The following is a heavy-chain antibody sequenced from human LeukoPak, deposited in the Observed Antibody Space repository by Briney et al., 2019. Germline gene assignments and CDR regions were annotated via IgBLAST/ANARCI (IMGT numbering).Heavy chain of an antibody. V-gene: IGHV4-39*07. D-gene: IGHD6-13*01. Sequence: SETLSLTCTVSGGSISSSSYYWGWIRQPPGKGLEWIGSIYYSGSTYYNPSLKSRVTISVDTSKNQFSLKLSSVTAADTAVYYCARAAYSSTWYSRYFDLWGRGTLVTVSS. CDR2: IYYSGST. CDR1: GGSISSSSYY. CDR3: ARAAYSSTWYSRYFDL. J-gene: IGHJ2*01.